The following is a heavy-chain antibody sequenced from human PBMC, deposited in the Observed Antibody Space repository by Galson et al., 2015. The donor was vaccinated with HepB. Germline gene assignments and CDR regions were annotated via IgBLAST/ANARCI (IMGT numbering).Heavy chain of an antibody. CDR1: RGTFSSYA. CDR3: ARGGREMLGVGKYYFDY. Sequence: SVKVSCKASRGTFSSYAISWVRQAPGQGLEWMGGIIPIFGTANYAQKFQGRVTITADESTSTAYMELSSLRSEDTAVYYCARGGREMLGVGKYYFDYWGQGTLVTVSS. CDR2: IIPIFGTA. D-gene: IGHD5-24*01. V-gene: IGHV1-69*13. J-gene: IGHJ4*02.